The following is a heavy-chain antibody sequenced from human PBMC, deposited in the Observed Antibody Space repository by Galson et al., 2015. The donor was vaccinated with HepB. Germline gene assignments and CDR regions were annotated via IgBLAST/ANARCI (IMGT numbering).Heavy chain of an antibody. CDR1: GYMFTSSG. J-gene: IGHJ4*02. D-gene: IGHD6-19*01. CDR2: IGAYDGDT. CDR3: ARAPRIGVAEGVLDN. Sequence: SVKVSCKASGYMFTSSGISWVRQAPGQGLEWMGWIGAYDGDTNYAQKFQGRVTMTTDTSTNTAYMELRSLRSDDPAGYFCARAPRIGVAEGVLDNRGQGTPVT. V-gene: IGHV1-18*01.